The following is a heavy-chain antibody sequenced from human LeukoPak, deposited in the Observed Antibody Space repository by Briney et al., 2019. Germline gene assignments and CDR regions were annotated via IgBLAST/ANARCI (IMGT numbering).Heavy chain of an antibody. CDR3: ALPRNGVSDAFDI. D-gene: IGHD1-1*01. Sequence: GASVKVSCKASGYTITDYYIHWVRQAPGQGLEWMGWINPNSGGTNYAQKFQGRVTMTSDTSISTAYMELSRLRSDDTAVYYCALPRNGVSDAFDIWGQGTMVTVSS. J-gene: IGHJ3*02. V-gene: IGHV1-2*02. CDR1: GYTITDYY. CDR2: INPNSGGT.